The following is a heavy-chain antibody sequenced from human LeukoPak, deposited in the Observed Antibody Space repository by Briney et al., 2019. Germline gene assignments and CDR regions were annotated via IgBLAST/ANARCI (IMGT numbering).Heavy chain of an antibody. V-gene: IGHV3-66*01. D-gene: IGHD1-26*01. CDR3: ARRLEYSGSKGVFDY. Sequence: GGSLRLSCAASGFTVTTNYMTWVRQAPGKGLEWVSIIYSGGYTDYADSVKGRFTISRDNSKNTLDLQLNSLRAEDTAVYYCARRLEYSGSKGVFDYWGQGTLVTVSS. CDR1: GFTVTTNY. CDR2: IYSGGYT. J-gene: IGHJ4*02.